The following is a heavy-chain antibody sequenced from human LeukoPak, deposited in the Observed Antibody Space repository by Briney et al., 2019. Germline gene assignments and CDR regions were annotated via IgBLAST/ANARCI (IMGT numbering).Heavy chain of an antibody. V-gene: IGHV6-1*01. J-gene: IGHJ5*02. CDR2: TYYRSKWYN. D-gene: IGHD2-15*01. Sequence: SQTLSLTCAISGDSVSSNSAAWNWIRQSPSRGLEWLGRTYYRSKWYNDYAVSVKSRITINPDTSKNQFSLQLNSVTPEDTAVYYCARDLGPGVAADNWFDPWGQGTLVTVSS. CDR1: GDSVSSNSAA. CDR3: ARDLGPGVAADNWFDP.